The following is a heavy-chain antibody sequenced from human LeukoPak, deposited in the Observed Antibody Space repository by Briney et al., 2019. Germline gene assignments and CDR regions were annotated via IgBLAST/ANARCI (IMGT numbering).Heavy chain of an antibody. CDR1: GFTFSSYG. Sequence: GGSLRLSCAASGFTFSSYGMHWVRQASGKGLEWVAVIWYDGSNKYYADSVKGRFTISRDNSKNTLYLQMNSLRAEDTAVYYCAKDVYSSYDYVWGSYPLPYFDYWGQGTLVTVSS. CDR2: IWYDGSNK. D-gene: IGHD3-16*01. V-gene: IGHV3-33*06. CDR3: AKDVYSSYDYVWGSYPLPYFDY. J-gene: IGHJ4*02.